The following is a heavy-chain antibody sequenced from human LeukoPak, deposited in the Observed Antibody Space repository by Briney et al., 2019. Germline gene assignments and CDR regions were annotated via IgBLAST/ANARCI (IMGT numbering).Heavy chain of an antibody. V-gene: IGHV1-18*01. CDR3: ARARYRIAAAGSYYYYYYMDV. CDR2: ISAYNGNT. D-gene: IGHD6-13*01. Sequence: ASVKVSCKASGYTFTSYGISWVRQAPGQGLEWMGWISAYNGNTNYAQKLQGRVTMTTDTSTSTAYMELRSLRCDDTAVYYCARARYRIAAAGSYYYYYYMDVWGKGTTVTVSS. J-gene: IGHJ6*03. CDR1: GYTFTSYG.